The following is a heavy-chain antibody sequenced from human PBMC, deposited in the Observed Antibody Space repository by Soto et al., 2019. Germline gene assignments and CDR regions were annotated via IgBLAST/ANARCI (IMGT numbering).Heavy chain of an antibody. CDR3: AREDRRSHLDY. Sequence: SETLSLTCTVSYSSMSSGGYYWSWIRQQPGRGLEWIGYIYYSGSTYYNPSLKSRVTISVDTSKNQFSLKLSSVTDADTAVYYCAREDRRSHLDYWGQGTLVSVSA. V-gene: IGHV4-31*03. CDR2: IYYSGST. J-gene: IGHJ4*02. CDR1: YSSMSSGGYY. D-gene: IGHD3-3*02.